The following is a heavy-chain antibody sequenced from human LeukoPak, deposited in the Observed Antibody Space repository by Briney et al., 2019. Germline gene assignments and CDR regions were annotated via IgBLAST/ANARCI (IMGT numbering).Heavy chain of an antibody. Sequence: GGPLRLSCAASGFTFSSYGMHWVRQAPGKGLEWVAFIRYDGSNKYYADSVKGRFTISRDNSKNSLYLQMNSLRAEDTAVYYCARGQGAVWFGEFYWGQGTLVTVSS. V-gene: IGHV3-30*02. D-gene: IGHD3-10*01. J-gene: IGHJ4*02. CDR3: ARGQGAVWFGEFY. CDR2: IRYDGSNK. CDR1: GFTFSSYG.